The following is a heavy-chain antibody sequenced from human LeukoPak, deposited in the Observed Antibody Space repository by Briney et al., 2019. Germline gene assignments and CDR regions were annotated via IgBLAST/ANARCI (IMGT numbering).Heavy chain of an antibody. D-gene: IGHD2-2*01. Sequence: SETLSLTCTVSGGSMTGYYWSWVRQPPGKGLEWIGEIYHSGSTNYNPSLKSRVTISVDKSKNQFSLKLSSVTAADTAVYYCARNGYCSSTSCYWFDYWGQGTLVTVSS. CDR1: GGSMTGYY. V-gene: IGHV4-4*02. J-gene: IGHJ4*02. CDR3: ARNGYCSSTSCYWFDY. CDR2: IYHSGST.